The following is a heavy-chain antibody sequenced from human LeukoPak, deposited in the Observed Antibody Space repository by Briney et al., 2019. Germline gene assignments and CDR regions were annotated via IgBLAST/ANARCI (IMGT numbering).Heavy chain of an antibody. V-gene: IGHV1-2*02. Sequence: ASVKVSCKASGYTITGYYMHWVRQAPGQGLEWMGWINPNSGGTNYAQKFQGRVTMTRDTSISTAYMELSRLRSDDTAVYYCARDIERERGGYYFDYWGQGTLVTVSS. CDR3: ARDIERERGGYYFDY. D-gene: IGHD3-16*01. CDR2: INPNSGGT. CDR1: GYTITGYY. J-gene: IGHJ4*02.